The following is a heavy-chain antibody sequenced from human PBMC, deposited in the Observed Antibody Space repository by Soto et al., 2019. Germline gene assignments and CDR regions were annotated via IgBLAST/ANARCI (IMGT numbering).Heavy chain of an antibody. V-gene: IGHV3-33*08. Sequence: GGSLRLSCTTSGFTFNTYGMHWVRQAPGKGLEWVAIIWYDGSNKYYADSVKGRFTISRDNSKNTLYLQMNSLRAEDTALYHCAIEGYCSSTCCYAGPYYYFYYCMDVWGKGTKVTVSS. D-gene: IGHD2-2*01. CDR1: GFTFNTYG. J-gene: IGHJ6*03. CDR2: IWYDGSNK. CDR3: AIEGYCSSTCCYAGPYYYFYYCMDV.